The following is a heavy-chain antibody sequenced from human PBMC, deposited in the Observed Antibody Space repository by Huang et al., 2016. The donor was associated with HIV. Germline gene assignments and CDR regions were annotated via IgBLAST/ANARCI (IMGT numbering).Heavy chain of an antibody. CDR1: TLTVLA. D-gene: IGHD3-9*01. V-gene: IGHV1-24*01. Sequence: TLTVLAVHCVRLPPREGLEWMGGCDTEIGETIYEPKFQGRVPMTEDTSTEAAIMELSGLRPGDTAVYYSATSFDVFFDFWGQGTLVTVSS. CDR2: CDTEIGET. CDR3: ATSFDVFFDF. J-gene: IGHJ4*02.